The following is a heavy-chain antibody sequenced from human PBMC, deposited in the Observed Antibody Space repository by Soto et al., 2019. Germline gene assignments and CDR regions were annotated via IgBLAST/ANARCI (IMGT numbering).Heavy chain of an antibody. CDR2: FDPEDGET. Sequence: GASVKVSCEVSGYSLTDLSMHWVRQAPGKGLEWMGGFDPEDGETIYAQKFQGRVTMTEDTSTDTAYMELSSLRSEDTAVYYCANDFWSGGYYYGMDVWGQGTTVTVSS. CDR3: ANDFWSGGYYYGMDV. CDR1: GYSLTDLS. J-gene: IGHJ6*02. V-gene: IGHV1-24*01. D-gene: IGHD3-3*01.